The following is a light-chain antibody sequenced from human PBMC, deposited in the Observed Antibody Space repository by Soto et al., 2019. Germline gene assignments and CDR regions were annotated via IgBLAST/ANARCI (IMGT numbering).Light chain of an antibody. CDR3: QPYNSYSWT. Sequence: DIQMTQSPSTLSASVGDRVTITCRASQSISSWLAWYQQKPGKAPKLLIYDASSLESGVPSRFSGSGSGTEFTLTISSPQPDDFATYYCQPYNSYSWTFGQGTKVDI. CDR1: QSISSW. CDR2: DAS. J-gene: IGKJ1*01. V-gene: IGKV1-5*01.